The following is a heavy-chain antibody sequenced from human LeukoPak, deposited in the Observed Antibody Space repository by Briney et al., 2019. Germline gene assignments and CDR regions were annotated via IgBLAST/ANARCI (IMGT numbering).Heavy chain of an antibody. CDR3: ARLRDYGDYPAPHLVFDY. D-gene: IGHD4-17*01. Sequence: SETLPLTCAVSGGSISSYYWSWIRQPPGKGLEWIGYIYYSGSTNYNPSPKSRVTISVDTSKNQFSLKLSSVTAADTAVYYCARLRDYGDYPAPHLVFDYWGQGTLVTVSS. J-gene: IGHJ4*02. CDR1: GGSISSYY. V-gene: IGHV4-59*01. CDR2: IYYSGST.